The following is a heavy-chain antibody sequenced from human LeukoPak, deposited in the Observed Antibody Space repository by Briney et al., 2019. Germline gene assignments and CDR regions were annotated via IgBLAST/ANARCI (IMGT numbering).Heavy chain of an antibody. CDR1: GFTFSSYS. CDR3: ARVYSSGSFYYYYYMDV. Sequence: GGSLRLSCAASGFTFSSYSMNWVRQAPGKGLEWVSYISSSSSTIYYADSVKGRFTISRDNAKNSLYLQMNSLRAEDTAVYYCARVYSSGSFYYYYYMDVWGKGTTVTVSS. V-gene: IGHV3-48*01. J-gene: IGHJ6*03. CDR2: ISSSSSTI. D-gene: IGHD3-22*01.